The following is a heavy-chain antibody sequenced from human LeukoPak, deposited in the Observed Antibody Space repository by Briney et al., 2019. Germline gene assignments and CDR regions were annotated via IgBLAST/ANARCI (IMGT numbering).Heavy chain of an antibody. CDR1: GGSISSSSYY. CDR2: IYYSGST. Sequence: PSETLSLTCTVSGGSISSSSYYWGWIRQPPGKGLEWIGYIYYSGSTNYNPSLKSRVTISVDTSKNQFSLKLSSVTAADTAVYYCARIGYFDYWGQGTLVTVSS. V-gene: IGHV4-61*05. CDR3: ARIGYFDY. D-gene: IGHD3-22*01. J-gene: IGHJ4*02.